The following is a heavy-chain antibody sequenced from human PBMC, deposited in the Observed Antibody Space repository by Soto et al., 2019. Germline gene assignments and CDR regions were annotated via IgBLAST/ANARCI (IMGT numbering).Heavy chain of an antibody. Sequence: SETLSLTCTVSGDSISNAAYYWGWIRQPPGKGLEWIGSINYSGKTYYNPSLKSRVTISVDTSKNWFSLKLSSVTAADTAVYYCWSFYRGSDHRDLYAFWGRG. CDR3: WSFYRGSDHRDLYAF. D-gene: IGHD2-2*02. V-gene: IGHV4-39*01. J-gene: IGHJ4*02. CDR1: GDSISNAAYY. CDR2: INYSGKT.